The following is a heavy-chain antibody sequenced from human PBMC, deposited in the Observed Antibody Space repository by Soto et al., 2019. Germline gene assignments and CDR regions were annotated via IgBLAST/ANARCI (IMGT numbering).Heavy chain of an antibody. CDR3: AGGYCSSTSCFFYYGMDV. D-gene: IGHD2-2*01. CDR2: ISSSSSYI. Sequence: GGSLRLSCAASGFTFSSYSMNWVRQAPGKGLEWVSSISSSSSYIYYADSVKGRFTISRDNAKNSLYLQMNSLRAEDTAVYYCAGGYCSSTSCFFYYGMDVWGQGTTVTVSS. J-gene: IGHJ6*02. CDR1: GFTFSSYS. V-gene: IGHV3-21*01.